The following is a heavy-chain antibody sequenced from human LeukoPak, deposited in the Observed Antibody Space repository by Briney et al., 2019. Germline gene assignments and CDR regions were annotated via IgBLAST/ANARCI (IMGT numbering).Heavy chain of an antibody. CDR2: IYFSGST. Sequence: SETLSLTCTVSGGSIGTSHYYWGWLRQPPGKGLEWIGSIYFSGSTYYNPSLKSRVTISVDTSKNRFSLKLSSVTAADTAVYYCALVYYYDSSGYYLDEYFQHWGQGTLVTVSS. V-gene: IGHV4-39*07. CDR3: ALVYYYDSSGYYLDEYFQH. D-gene: IGHD3-22*01. J-gene: IGHJ1*01. CDR1: GGSIGTSHYY.